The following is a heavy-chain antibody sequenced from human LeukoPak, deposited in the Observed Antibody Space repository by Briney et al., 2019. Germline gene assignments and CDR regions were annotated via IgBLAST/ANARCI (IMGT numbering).Heavy chain of an antibody. Sequence: GASVKVSCKASGYTFTAYYMHWVRQAPGQGLEWMGWIHPNSGGTNYAQRFQGRVTMTRDTSISTAYMELSRLRSEDTAVYYCARERDYGGNSDAFDIWGQGTMVTVSS. J-gene: IGHJ3*02. V-gene: IGHV1-2*02. CDR1: GYTFTAYY. CDR3: ARERDYGGNSDAFDI. CDR2: IHPNSGGT. D-gene: IGHD4-23*01.